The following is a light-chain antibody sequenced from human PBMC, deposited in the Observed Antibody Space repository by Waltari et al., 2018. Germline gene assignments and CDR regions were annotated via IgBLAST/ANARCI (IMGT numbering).Light chain of an antibody. CDR3: QHYLRLPVT. Sequence: EIVLTQSPGTLSLSLGERATVSCRASQSVSRALAWYQQKPGQAPRLLIYGASTRATGIPDRFSVSCSGTDFSLTISRLEPDDFAVYYCQHYLRLPVTFGQGTTVEI. V-gene: IGKV3-20*01. CDR1: QSVSRA. J-gene: IGKJ1*01. CDR2: GAS.